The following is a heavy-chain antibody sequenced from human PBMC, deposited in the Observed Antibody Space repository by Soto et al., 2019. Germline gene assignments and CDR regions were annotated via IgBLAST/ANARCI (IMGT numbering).Heavy chain of an antibody. J-gene: IGHJ6*02. CDR1: GGYFSGYY. Sequence: EPLTLPGAADGGYFSGYYWNWIRQPPGKGLEWIGEINHSGSTNYNPSIKSRVTISVDTSKNQFPLKLSSVTDADTAVYYCARVVRYSYGKGCYCYYGMDVWGQGTTVTASS. CDR2: INHSGST. V-gene: IGHV4-34*01. D-gene: IGHD5-18*01. CDR3: ARVVRYSYGKGCYCYYGMDV.